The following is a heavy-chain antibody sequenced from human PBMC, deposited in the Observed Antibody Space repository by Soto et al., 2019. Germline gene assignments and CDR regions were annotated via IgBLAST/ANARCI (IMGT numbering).Heavy chain of an antibody. CDR1: GFTFSSYS. CDR2: ISSSSSTI. D-gene: IGHD3-3*01. V-gene: IGHV3-48*02. CDR3: ARDYDFWSGYYVGTYYYYGMDV. J-gene: IGHJ6*02. Sequence: GGSLRLSCAAPGFTFSSYSMNWVRQAPGKGLEWVSYISSSSSTIYYADSVKGRFTISRDNAKNSLYLQMNSLRDEDTAVYYCARDYDFWSGYYVGTYYYYGMDVWGQGTTVTVSS.